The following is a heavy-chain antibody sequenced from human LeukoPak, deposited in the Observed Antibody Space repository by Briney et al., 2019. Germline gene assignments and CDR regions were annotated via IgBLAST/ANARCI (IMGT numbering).Heavy chain of an antibody. CDR1: GYSISSGYY. J-gene: IGHJ4*02. Sequence: SETLSLTCAVSGYSISSGYYWGWIRQPPGKGLEWIGNIYHSVTYYHPSFKSRVTILVDTSKNQFSLKLSSVTAADTAVYYCARSACSSTDCPNFDFWGRGTLVTVSS. CDR2: IYHSVT. D-gene: IGHD2-2*01. V-gene: IGHV4-38-2*01. CDR3: ARSACSSTDCPNFDF.